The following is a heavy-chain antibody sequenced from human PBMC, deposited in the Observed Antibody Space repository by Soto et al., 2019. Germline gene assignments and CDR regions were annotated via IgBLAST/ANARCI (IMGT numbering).Heavy chain of an antibody. CDR2: ISWNSGSI. D-gene: IGHD6-6*01. CDR1: GFTFDDYA. J-gene: IGHJ6*02. Sequence: EVQLVESGGGLVQPGRSLRLSCAASGFTFDDYAMHWVRQAPGKGLEWVSGISWNSGSIGYADSVKGRFTISRDNAKNSLYLQMNSLRAEDTALYYCAKDLLPYSSSSPDHMDVWGQGTTVTVSS. V-gene: IGHV3-9*01. CDR3: AKDLLPYSSSSPDHMDV.